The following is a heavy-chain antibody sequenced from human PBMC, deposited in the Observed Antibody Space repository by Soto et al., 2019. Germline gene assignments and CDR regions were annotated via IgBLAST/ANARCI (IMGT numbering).Heavy chain of an antibody. CDR1: GYSFTSYG. Sequence: GASVKVSCKTSGYSFTSYGISWVRRAPGQGLEWMGWLSGYNGNTNYAQKLQGRVTLTTDTSATTAYMELRSLRSDDTAVYYCARGSYDYGDYDPSVENFDHWGQGTLVTVSS. V-gene: IGHV1-18*04. CDR3: ARGSYDYGDYDPSVENFDH. D-gene: IGHD4-17*01. CDR2: LSGYNGNT. J-gene: IGHJ4*02.